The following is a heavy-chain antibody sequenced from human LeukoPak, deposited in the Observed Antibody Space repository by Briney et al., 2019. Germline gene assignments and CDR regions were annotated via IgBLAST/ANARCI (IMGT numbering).Heavy chain of an antibody. CDR1: GFTFSTYG. CDR2: IRYDGRNK. Sequence: GGSLRLSCAASGFTFSTYGMHWVRQAPGKGLEWVAFIRYDGRNKYYADSVKGRFTISRDNSKNTLCLQMNSLRAEDTAVFYCAKGGARLHSYYFDYWGQGTLVTVSS. CDR3: AKGGARLHSYYFDY. D-gene: IGHD1-26*01. J-gene: IGHJ4*02. V-gene: IGHV3-30*02.